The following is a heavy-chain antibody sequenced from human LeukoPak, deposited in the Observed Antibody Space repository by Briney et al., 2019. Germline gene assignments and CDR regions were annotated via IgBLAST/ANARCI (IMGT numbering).Heavy chain of an antibody. D-gene: IGHD6-13*01. V-gene: IGHV3-23*05. CDR2: LSSTGTT. Sequence: PGESLRLSCAASGISFSSYGMSWVRQAPGKGLEWVSTLSSTGTTFYAGSVEGRFTISRANSENTLCLQMDSLRAADTALYYCARVGYSSSWFFFNFWGQGTLVTVSS. CDR3: ARVGYSSSWFFFNF. CDR1: GISFSSYG. J-gene: IGHJ4*02.